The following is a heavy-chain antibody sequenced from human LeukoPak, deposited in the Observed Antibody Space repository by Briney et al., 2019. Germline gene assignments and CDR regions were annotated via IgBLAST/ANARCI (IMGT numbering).Heavy chain of an antibody. CDR1: GFTFSSYA. D-gene: IGHD6-19*01. CDR3: AREQWLYYFDY. J-gene: IGHJ4*02. CDR2: ISYDGSNK. V-gene: IGHV3-30*04. Sequence: GGSLRLSCAASGFTFSSYAMHWVRQAPGKGLEWVAVISYDGSNKYYADSVKGRFTISRDNSKNTLYLQMNGLRAEDTAVYYCAREQWLYYFDYWGQGTLVTVSS.